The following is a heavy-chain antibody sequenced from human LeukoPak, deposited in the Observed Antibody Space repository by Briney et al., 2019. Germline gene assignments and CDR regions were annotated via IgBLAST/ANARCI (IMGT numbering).Heavy chain of an antibody. J-gene: IGHJ4*02. V-gene: IGHV1-18*01. D-gene: IGHD3-9*01. CDR1: GYTFTSYG. Sequence: ASVKVSCKASGYTFTSYGISWVRQAPGQGLEWMGWISAYKGNANYAQKLQGRVTMSTDTSTSTAYMELRSLRSDDTAVYYCARRYYDVLTGYYLFDYWGQGTLVTVSS. CDR2: ISAYKGNA. CDR3: ARRYYDVLTGYYLFDY.